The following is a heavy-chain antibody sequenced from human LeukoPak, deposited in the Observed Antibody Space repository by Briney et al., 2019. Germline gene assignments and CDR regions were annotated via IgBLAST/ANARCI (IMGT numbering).Heavy chain of an antibody. Sequence: GRSLRLSCAASGFSFSSYGMHWVRQAPGKGLEWVAVIWYDGSNKYYADSVKGRFTISRDNSKNTLYLQMNRLRDEDTAVYYCANYGDRYYFDYWGQGTLVTVSS. J-gene: IGHJ4*02. D-gene: IGHD4-17*01. V-gene: IGHV3-33*08. CDR2: IWYDGSNK. CDR1: GFSFSSYG. CDR3: ANYGDRYYFDY.